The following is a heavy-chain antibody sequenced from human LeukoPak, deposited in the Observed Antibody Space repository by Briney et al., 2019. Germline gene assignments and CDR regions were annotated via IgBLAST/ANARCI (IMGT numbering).Heavy chain of an antibody. D-gene: IGHD5-24*01. J-gene: IGHJ4*02. V-gene: IGHV5-51*01. CDR3: ARREMTTPYFDN. Sequence: GESLQISCRGSGYSFTNYWIAWGRQMAGKGLEWMGIIYPGDSDTRYSPSFQGQVTISADKSISTAYLQWSSLKAADAAMHYCARREMTTPYFDNWGQGTLVTVSS. CDR2: IYPGDSDT. CDR1: GYSFTNYW.